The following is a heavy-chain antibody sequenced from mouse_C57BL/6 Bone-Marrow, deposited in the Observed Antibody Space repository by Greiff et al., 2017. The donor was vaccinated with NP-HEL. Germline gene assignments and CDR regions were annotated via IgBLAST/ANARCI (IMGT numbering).Heavy chain of an antibody. D-gene: IGHD2-5*01. J-gene: IGHJ4*01. CDR3: AGYSIRMYY. CDR2: ISSGGSYT. V-gene: IGHV5-6*01. CDR1: GFNFSSYG. Sequence: DVQLVESGGDLVKPGGSLKLSCAASGFNFSSYGMSWVRQTPDKRLEWVATISSGGSYTYYPDSVKGRFTISRDNAKNTLYLQMSSLKSEDTAMDDCAGYSIRMYYWGQGTSVTVSS.